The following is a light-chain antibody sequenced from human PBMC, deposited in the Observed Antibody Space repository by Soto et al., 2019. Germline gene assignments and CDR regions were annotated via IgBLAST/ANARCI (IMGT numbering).Light chain of an antibody. CDR2: SSS. J-gene: IGKJ4*01. Sequence: DIQMTQSPSAVSASVGDRVTITCRASQGINHWLAWYQQKPGIAPKLLISSSSILQSGVPSRFSGTASGTDFTLTISNLQPEDFATYYCLQTNSFPLTFGGGTKVEIK. CDR3: LQTNSFPLT. CDR1: QGINHW. V-gene: IGKV1-12*01.